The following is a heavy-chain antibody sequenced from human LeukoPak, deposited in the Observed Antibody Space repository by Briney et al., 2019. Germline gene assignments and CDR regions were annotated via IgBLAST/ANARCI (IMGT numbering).Heavy chain of an antibody. Sequence: GGSLRLSCAASGFTFSSYVMNWVRQAPGKGLEWVSTISGSGGSTYYADSVKGRFTISRDNSKNTLYLQMNSLRAEDTAVYYCAKELVGDIDYWGQGTLVTVSS. CDR2: ISGSGGST. V-gene: IGHV3-23*01. CDR1: GFTFSSYV. CDR3: AKELVGDIDY. J-gene: IGHJ4*02. D-gene: IGHD3-10*01.